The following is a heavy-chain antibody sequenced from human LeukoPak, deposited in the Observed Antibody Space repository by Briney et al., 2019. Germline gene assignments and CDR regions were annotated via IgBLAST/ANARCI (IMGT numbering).Heavy chain of an antibody. D-gene: IGHD3-9*01. V-gene: IGHV2-5*02. J-gene: IGHJ4*02. CDR2: IYWDDDK. Sequence: SGPTLVKPTQTLTLTSTFSGFSLSTSGVGVGWIRQPPGKALEWLALIYWDDDKRYSPSLKSRLTITKDTSKNQVVLTMTNMDPVDTATYYCAHADYDILTGYRHFDYWGQGTLVTVSS. CDR1: GFSLSTSGVG. CDR3: AHADYDILTGYRHFDY.